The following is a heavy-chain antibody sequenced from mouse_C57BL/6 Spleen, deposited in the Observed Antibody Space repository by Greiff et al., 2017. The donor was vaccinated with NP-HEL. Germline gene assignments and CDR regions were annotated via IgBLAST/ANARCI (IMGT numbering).Heavy chain of an antibody. Sequence: QVQLQQSGAELVKPGASVKLSCKASGYPFPEYTIHWVKQRFGQGFGWIGWFYPGSGSIKYNEKFKDKATLTADKASSTVYMELSRLTSEDSAVYFCARHEGHWDRGYYFDYWGQGTTLTVSS. V-gene: IGHV1-62-2*01. CDR3: ARHEGHWDRGYYFDY. CDR1: GYPFPEYT. J-gene: IGHJ2*01. D-gene: IGHD4-1*01. CDR2: FYPGSGSI.